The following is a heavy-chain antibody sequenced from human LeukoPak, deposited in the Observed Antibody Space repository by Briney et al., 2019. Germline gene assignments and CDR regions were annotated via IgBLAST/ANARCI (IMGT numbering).Heavy chain of an antibody. J-gene: IGHJ4*02. CDR3: AKAERYYDSSGYYDY. D-gene: IGHD3-22*01. Sequence: GGSLRLSCAASGFTFSSYAMSWVRQAPGKGLEWVSAISGSGGSTYYADSVKGRFTISRDNSKNTLYLQMNSLRAEDTAVYYCAKAERYYDSSGYYDYWGQGTLVTVSS. CDR1: GFTFSSYA. V-gene: IGHV3-23*01. CDR2: ISGSGGST.